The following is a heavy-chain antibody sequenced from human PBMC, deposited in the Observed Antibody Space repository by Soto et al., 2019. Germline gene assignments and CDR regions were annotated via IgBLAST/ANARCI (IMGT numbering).Heavy chain of an antibody. CDR3: ARRQMAARIFDY. CDR1: GGSISSSSYY. D-gene: IGHD6-6*01. CDR2: IYYSGIT. J-gene: IGHJ4*02. V-gene: IGHV4-39*01. Sequence: KSSETRSLTWTVSGGSISSSSYYWVWIRQPPGKGLEWIGSIYYSGITYYNPSLKSRVTISVDTSKNQFSLKLSSVTAADTAVYYCARRQMAARIFDYWGQGTLVTVSS.